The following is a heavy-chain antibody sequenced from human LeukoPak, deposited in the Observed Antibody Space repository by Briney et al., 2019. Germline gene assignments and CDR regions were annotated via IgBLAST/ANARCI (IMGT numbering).Heavy chain of an antibody. J-gene: IGHJ4*02. D-gene: IGHD3-22*01. CDR2: ISGSGGST. Sequence: GGSLRLSCAASGFTFSSYAMSWVRQAPGKGLEWVSAISGSGGSTYYADSVKGRFTISRDNSKNTLYLQMNSLRAEDTAVYYCATHYYDSSGYYTLFDYWGQGTLVTVSS. V-gene: IGHV3-23*01. CDR1: GFTFSSYA. CDR3: ATHYYDSSGYYTLFDY.